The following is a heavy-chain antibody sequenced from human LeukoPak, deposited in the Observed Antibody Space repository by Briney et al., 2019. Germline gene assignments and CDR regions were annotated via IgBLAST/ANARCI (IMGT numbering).Heavy chain of an antibody. CDR2: IYYSGST. Sequence: SETLSLTCTVSGGSISSSSYYWGWIRQPPGKGLEWIGRIYYSGSTYYNPSLKSRVTISVDTSKNQFSLKLSSVTAADTAVYYCARDSYQGEENYYAGASGAFDIWGQGTMVTVSS. J-gene: IGHJ3*02. D-gene: IGHD3-10*01. CDR3: ARDSYQGEENYYAGASGAFDI. V-gene: IGHV4-39*07. CDR1: GGSISSSSYY.